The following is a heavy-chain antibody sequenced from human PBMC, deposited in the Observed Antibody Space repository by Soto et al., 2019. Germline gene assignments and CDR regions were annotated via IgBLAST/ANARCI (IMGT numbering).Heavy chain of an antibody. CDR1: GFSFSDYS. J-gene: IGHJ4*02. CDR2: IDLSGTTT. CDR3: AKDRVPDGIYSFDY. D-gene: IGHD2-15*01. V-gene: IGHV3-23*03. Sequence: GXSLRLSCAASGFSFSDYSLNWFRQAPVNGLEWVSFIDLSGTTTYYRDSVKGRFTISKDKSMNTVYLQMNSLKVEDTAIYYCAKDRVPDGIYSFDYWGQGVLVTVSS.